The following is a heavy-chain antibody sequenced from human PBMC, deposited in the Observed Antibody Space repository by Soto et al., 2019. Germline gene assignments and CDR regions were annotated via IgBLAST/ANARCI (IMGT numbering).Heavy chain of an antibody. J-gene: IGHJ4*02. Sequence: XDSLTISCKGSGYTFSTYWIALVRQMPGKGLEWMGIIYPGDSDTKYSPAFQGQVTISADKSINTAYLQWTSLETSDTAMYYCARKFAPEFFDSWGQGTLVTVSS. V-gene: IGHV5-51*01. CDR1: GYTFSTYW. D-gene: IGHD3-10*01. CDR2: IYPGDSDT. CDR3: ARKFAPEFFDS.